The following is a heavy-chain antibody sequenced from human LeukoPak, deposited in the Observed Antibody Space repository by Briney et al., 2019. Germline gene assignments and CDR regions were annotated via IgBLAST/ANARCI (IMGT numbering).Heavy chain of an antibody. V-gene: IGHV3-23*01. J-gene: IGHJ3*01. CDR3: AREGYTPGYAGAFDF. CDR2: MSVIDDSI. Sequence: GGSLRLSCVASGSTLRNYIMTWVRQAPGKGLEWVSSMSVIDDSIYYADSVKGRFTISRDNSKSTLSLQMSSLRAEDTGVYYCAREGYTPGYAGAFDFWGQGSVVTVSS. CDR1: GSTLRNYI. D-gene: IGHD2-2*01.